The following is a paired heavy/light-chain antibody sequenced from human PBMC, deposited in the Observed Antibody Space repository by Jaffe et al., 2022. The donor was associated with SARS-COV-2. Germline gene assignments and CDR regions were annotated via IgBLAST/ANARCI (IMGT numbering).Heavy chain of an antibody. D-gene: IGHD5-18*01. Sequence: EVQLLESGGGLVQPGGSLRLSCAASGFTFSSYAMSWVRQAPGKGLEWVSGISGRGANTYYADFVKGRFTISRDSSKNTLHLQMDSLRADDTAMYYCVKESGYGYGHGDVWGQGTTVTVSS. CDR1: GFTFSSYA. J-gene: IGHJ6*02. V-gene: IGHV3-23*01. CDR3: VKESGYGYGHGDV. CDR2: ISGRGANT.
Light chain of an antibody. Sequence: DIQMTQSPSTLSASLGDRVTITCRANESVSSWLAWYQQKPEKAPKLLMYKASTLESGVPSRFSGSGSGTEFTLTISSLQPDDFATYYCQQYKSHSWTFGQGTKVEI. V-gene: IGKV1-5*03. CDR3: QQYKSHSWT. J-gene: IGKJ1*01. CDR2: KAS. CDR1: ESVSSW.